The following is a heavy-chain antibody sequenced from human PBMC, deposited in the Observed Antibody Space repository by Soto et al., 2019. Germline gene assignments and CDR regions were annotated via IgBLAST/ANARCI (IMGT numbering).Heavy chain of an antibody. CDR1: GYTFTGYY. V-gene: IGHV1-2*04. D-gene: IGHD5-18*01. CDR2: INPSADVA. Sequence: GASVKLSCKTAGYTFTGYYTRWARQAPGQGLEWMGWINPSADVARSAEKFQDWDTMTRDTSIRKAYMELRRPKSDHTAIYYCRRHRGYSSSYHVIHSVGAEAWG. J-gene: IGHJ5*01. CDR3: RRHRGYSSSYHVIHSVGAEA.